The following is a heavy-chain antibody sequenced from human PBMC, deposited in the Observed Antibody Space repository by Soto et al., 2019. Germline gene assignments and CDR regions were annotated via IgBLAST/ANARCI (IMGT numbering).Heavy chain of an antibody. CDR2: IYPSGST. D-gene: IGHD6-19*01. J-gene: IGHJ4*02. Sequence: QVQLQESGPGLVKPSGTLSLTCRVSGSSVTNNNWWSWVRQPPGKGLEWIGEIYPSGSTNYNPSLKSRVTISVDRSQNQFSLTVTSVTAADTAVYYCTRDEGRCITSSCCPFVNWVQGILVTVSS. CDR3: TRDEGRCITSSCCPFVN. CDR1: GSSVTNNNW. V-gene: IGHV4-4*02.